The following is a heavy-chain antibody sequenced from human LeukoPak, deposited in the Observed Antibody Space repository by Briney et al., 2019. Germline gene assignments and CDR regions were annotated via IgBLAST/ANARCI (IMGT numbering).Heavy chain of an antibody. Sequence: SETLSLTCTVSGGSISSSSYYWGWIRQPPGKGLEWIGSIYYSGSTYYNPSLKSRVTISVDTSKNQFSLKLSSVTAADTAVYYCARSRTRMTTREFAPWGQGTLVTVSS. CDR2: IYYSGST. D-gene: IGHD4-17*01. CDR3: ARSRTRMTTREFAP. V-gene: IGHV4-39*07. CDR1: GGSISSSSYY. J-gene: IGHJ5*02.